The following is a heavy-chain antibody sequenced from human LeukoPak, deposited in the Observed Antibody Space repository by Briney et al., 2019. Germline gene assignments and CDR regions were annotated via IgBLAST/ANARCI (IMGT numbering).Heavy chain of an antibody. V-gene: IGHV3-23*01. CDR2: ICGNDGRT. J-gene: IGHJ4*02. Sequence: GGSLRLSCAASGFTFSSYTMTWVRQAPGKGLEWVSSICGNDGRTPYADSVKGRFTISRDNSKNTLYLQMNSLRAEDTAVYYCAKGDYGDYSTNDYWGQGTLVTVSS. CDR1: GFTFSSYT. D-gene: IGHD4-17*01. CDR3: AKGDYGDYSTNDY.